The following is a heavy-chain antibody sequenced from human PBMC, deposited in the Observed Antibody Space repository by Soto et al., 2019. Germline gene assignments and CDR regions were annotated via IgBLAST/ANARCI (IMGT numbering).Heavy chain of an antibody. V-gene: IGHV3-23*01. J-gene: IGHJ6*03. CDR3: ATIPYFPHTYYYYYMDV. Sequence: GGSLRLSCAASGFTFSSYAMSWVRQAPGKGLEWVSAISGSGGSTYYADSVKGRFTISRDNSKNTLYLQMNSLRAEDTAVYYCATIPYFPHTYYYYYMDVWGKGTTVTVSS. CDR2: ISGSGGST. D-gene: IGHD1-26*01. CDR1: GFTFSSYA.